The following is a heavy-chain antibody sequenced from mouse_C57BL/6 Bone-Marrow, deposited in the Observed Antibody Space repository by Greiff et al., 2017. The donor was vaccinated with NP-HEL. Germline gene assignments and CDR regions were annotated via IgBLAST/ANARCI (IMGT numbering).Heavy chain of an antibody. Sequence: EVKLVESGGGLVQPGGSLKLSCAASGFTFSDYYMYWVRQTPEQRLEWVAYISNGGGSTYYPDTVKGRFTISRDNAKNTLYLQMSRLKSEDTAMYYCARQAYAMEYWGKGTSVTVSS. J-gene: IGHJ4*01. V-gene: IGHV5-12*01. CDR2: ISNGGGST. CDR1: GFTFSDYY. CDR3: ARQAYAMEY.